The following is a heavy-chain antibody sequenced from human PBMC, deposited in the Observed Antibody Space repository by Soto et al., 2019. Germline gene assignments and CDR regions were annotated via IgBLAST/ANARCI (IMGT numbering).Heavy chain of an antibody. J-gene: IGHJ4*02. Sequence: SLRLSCAASGFTFSSYGMHWVRQAPGKGLEWVAVISYDGSNKYYADSVKGRFTISRDNSKNTLYLQMNSLRAEDTAVYYCEKWASSWSYWGQRTLVTVSS. CDR1: GFTFSSYG. V-gene: IGHV3-30*18. CDR2: ISYDGSNK. D-gene: IGHD6-13*01. CDR3: EKWASSWSY.